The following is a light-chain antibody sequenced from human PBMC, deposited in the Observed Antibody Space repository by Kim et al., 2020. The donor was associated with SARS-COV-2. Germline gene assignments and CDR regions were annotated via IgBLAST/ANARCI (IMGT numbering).Light chain of an antibody. Sequence: ASVGDRVTITRRTTQSISSHFNWYQQKPGRAPKLLISAASTLQCGVPSRFSGSGSETDFTLTISSLQPEDFATYFCQQSYITPFTFGPGTKVDIK. V-gene: IGKV1-39*01. CDR3: QQSYITPFT. CDR1: QSISSH. CDR2: AAS. J-gene: IGKJ3*01.